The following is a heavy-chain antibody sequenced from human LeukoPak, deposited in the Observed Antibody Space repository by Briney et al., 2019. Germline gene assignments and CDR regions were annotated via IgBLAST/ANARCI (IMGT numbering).Heavy chain of an antibody. CDR1: GGTFSSYA. D-gene: IGHD5-18*01. Sequence: SVKVSCKASGGTFSSYAISWVRQAPGQGLEWMGGIIPIFGTANYAQKFQGRVTITADKSTSTAYMELSRLRSDDTAVYYCARKEIQLWSADYWGQGTLVTVSS. CDR2: IIPIFGTA. V-gene: IGHV1-69*06. J-gene: IGHJ4*02. CDR3: ARKEIQLWSADY.